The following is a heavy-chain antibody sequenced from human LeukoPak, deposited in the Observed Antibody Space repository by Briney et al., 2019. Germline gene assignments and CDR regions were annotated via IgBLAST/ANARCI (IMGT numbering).Heavy chain of an antibody. D-gene: IGHD1-26*01. CDR3: VTDGVGGTYSGDY. J-gene: IGHJ4*02. Sequence: GGSLRLSCAASGFTLSSYSMNWVRQAPGKGLEWVSYISSSSTTTYYADSVKGRFTISRDNAKNSLYLQMNSLRAEDTAVYYCVTDGVGGTYSGDYWGQGTLVTVSS. CDR2: ISSSSTTT. CDR1: GFTLSSYS. V-gene: IGHV3-48*01.